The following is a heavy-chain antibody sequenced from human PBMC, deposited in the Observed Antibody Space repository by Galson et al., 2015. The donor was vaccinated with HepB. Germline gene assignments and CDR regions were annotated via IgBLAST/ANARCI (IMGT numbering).Heavy chain of an antibody. J-gene: IGHJ5*02. D-gene: IGHD2-15*01. V-gene: IGHV1-3*01. CDR2: INAGNGNT. CDR1: GYTFTSYA. Sequence: SVKVSCKASGYTFTSYAMHWVRQAPGQRLEWMGWINAGNGNTKYSQKFQGRVTITRDTSASTAYMELSSLRSEDTAVYYCARDCSGGSCYHWFDPWGQGTLVTVSS. CDR3: ARDCSGGSCYHWFDP.